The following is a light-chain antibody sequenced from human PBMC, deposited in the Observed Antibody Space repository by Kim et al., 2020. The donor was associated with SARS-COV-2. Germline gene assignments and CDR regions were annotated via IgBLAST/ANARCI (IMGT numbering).Light chain of an antibody. CDR1: RIDVGGYNY. CDR2: DVH. CDR3: SSWANTTTYV. Sequence: QSALTQPASVSGSPGQSITISCTGTRIDVGGYNYVSWYQQHPGKAPKLMIYDVHNRPTGVSDRFSGSKSGNTASLTISGLQAEDEADYYCSSWANTTTYVFGTGTKVTVL. J-gene: IGLJ1*01. V-gene: IGLV2-14*03.